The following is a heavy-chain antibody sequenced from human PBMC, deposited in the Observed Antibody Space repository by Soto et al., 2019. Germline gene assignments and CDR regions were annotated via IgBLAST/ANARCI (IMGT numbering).Heavy chain of an antibody. V-gene: IGHV3-48*02. CDR3: ARGGQFCMDV. CDR2: ISTSDDTE. CDR1: GFTFSTYS. Sequence: SLRISCAVSGFTFSTYSMNWVRQDPGKGLELVSYISTSDDTEQYADSVKGRFTISRDNAKNSLYLQMNSLRDEDTAVYYCARGGQFCMDVWGQGXTVTVYS. J-gene: IGHJ6*02.